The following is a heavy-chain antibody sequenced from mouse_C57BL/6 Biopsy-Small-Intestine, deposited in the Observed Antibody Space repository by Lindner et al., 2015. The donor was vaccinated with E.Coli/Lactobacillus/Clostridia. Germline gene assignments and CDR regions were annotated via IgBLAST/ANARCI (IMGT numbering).Heavy chain of an antibody. CDR1: GYSFTGYY. J-gene: IGHJ4*01. CDR3: ARHEGYSGHEAMDY. V-gene: IGHV1-42*01. D-gene: IGHD2-12*01. CDR2: INPSTGGT. Sequence: VQLQESGPELVKPGASVKISCKASGYSFTGYYMNWVKQSPEESLEWIGEINPSTGGTTYNQKFKAKATLTVDKSSSTVYMELSRLTSEDSAVYFCARHEGYSGHEAMDYWGQGTSVTVSS.